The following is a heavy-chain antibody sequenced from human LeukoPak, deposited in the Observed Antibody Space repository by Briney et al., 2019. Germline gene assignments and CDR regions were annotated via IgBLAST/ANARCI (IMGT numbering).Heavy chain of an antibody. CDR1: GFTFTRFW. D-gene: IGHD3-10*01. CDR2: INVEGTTT. J-gene: IGHJ4*02. CDR3: TRGGEEPFDY. V-gene: IGHV3-74*01. Sequence: TGGSLRLSCAVSGFTFTRFWMHWVRQAPGKGLVWVSRINVEGTTTTYADSVEGRFTISRDENTLYLQMNHLGVDDTAVYYCTRGGEEPFDYWGQGTLVTVSS.